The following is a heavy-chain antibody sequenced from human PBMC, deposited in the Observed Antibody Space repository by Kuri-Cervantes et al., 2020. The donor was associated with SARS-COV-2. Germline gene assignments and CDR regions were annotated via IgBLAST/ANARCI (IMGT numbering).Heavy chain of an antibody. CDR3: ARWPSWSGSIDY. V-gene: IGHV4-59*01. Sequence: GSLRLSCTVSGGSISSYYWSWIRQPPGKGLEWIGYIYCSGSTNYNPSLKSRVTISVDTSKNQFSLKLSSVTAADTAVYYCARWPSWSGSIDYWGQGTLVTVSS. D-gene: IGHD3-3*01. J-gene: IGHJ4*02. CDR1: GGSISSYY. CDR2: IYCSGST.